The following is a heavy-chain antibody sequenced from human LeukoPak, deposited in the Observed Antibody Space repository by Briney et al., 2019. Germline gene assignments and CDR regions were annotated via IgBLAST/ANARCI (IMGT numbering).Heavy chain of an antibody. J-gene: IGHJ6*04. CDR3: ARDFPMDV. Sequence: PGRSLRLSCAASGFTFSSYAMHWVRQAPGNGLEWVAVISYDGSNKYYADSVKGRFTISRDNSKNTLYLQMNSLRAEDTAVYYCARDFPMDVWGKGTTVTVSS. CDR2: ISYDGSNK. V-gene: IGHV3-30*04. CDR1: GFTFSSYA.